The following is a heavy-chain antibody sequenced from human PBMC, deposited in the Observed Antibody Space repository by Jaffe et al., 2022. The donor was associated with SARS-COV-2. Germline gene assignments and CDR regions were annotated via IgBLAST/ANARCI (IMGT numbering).Heavy chain of an antibody. CDR3: ASGVLDYDFWSGYYDYFDY. CDR2: MNPNSGNT. CDR1: GYTFTSYD. Sequence: QVQLVQSGAEVKKPGASVKVSCKASGYTFTSYDINWVRQATGQGLEWMGWMNPNSGNTGYAQKFQGRVTMTRNTSISTAYMELSSLRSEDTAVYYCASGVLDYDFWSGYYDYFDYWGQGTLVTVSS. D-gene: IGHD3-3*01. V-gene: IGHV1-8*01. J-gene: IGHJ4*02.